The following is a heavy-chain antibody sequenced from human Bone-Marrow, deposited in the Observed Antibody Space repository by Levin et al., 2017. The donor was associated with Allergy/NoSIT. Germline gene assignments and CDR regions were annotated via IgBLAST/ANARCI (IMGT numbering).Heavy chain of an antibody. Sequence: GESLKISCAASGFTFSSYSMNWVRQAPGKGLEWVSSISSSSSYIYYADSVKGRFTISRDNAKNSLYLQMNSLRAEDTAVYYCARRYCSGGSCQWGQGTLVTVSS. V-gene: IGHV3-21*01. CDR3: ARRYCSGGSCQ. D-gene: IGHD2-15*01. CDR1: GFTFSSYS. CDR2: ISSSSSYI. J-gene: IGHJ4*02.